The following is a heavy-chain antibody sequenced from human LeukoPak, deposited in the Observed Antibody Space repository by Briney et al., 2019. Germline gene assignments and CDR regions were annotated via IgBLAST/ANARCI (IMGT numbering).Heavy chain of an antibody. CDR2: IWYDGSNK. Sequence: PGGSLRLSCAASGFTFSSYGMHWVRQAPGKGLEWVAVIWYDGSNKYYADSVKGRLTISRDNSNNTLYLQMNSLRAEDTAIYYCARAAGEGGYYLPVNYWGQGTLLTVSS. CDR3: ARAAGEGGYYLPVNY. V-gene: IGHV3-33*01. CDR1: GFTFSSYG. J-gene: IGHJ4*02. D-gene: IGHD3-3*01.